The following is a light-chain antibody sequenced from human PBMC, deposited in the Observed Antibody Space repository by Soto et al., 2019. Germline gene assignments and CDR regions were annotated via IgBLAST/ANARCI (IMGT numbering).Light chain of an antibody. V-gene: IGKV1-9*01. Sequence: DIQLTQSPSFLSASVGDRLTITCRASQDIRSSLAWYQQKPGKAPKLLIYTVSTLQSGVPSRFSGSRSGTEFTLTISSRQPEDFATYYCQKFTPFSVGGGTKAEI. J-gene: IGKJ4*01. CDR2: TVS. CDR3: QKFTPFS. CDR1: QDIRSS.